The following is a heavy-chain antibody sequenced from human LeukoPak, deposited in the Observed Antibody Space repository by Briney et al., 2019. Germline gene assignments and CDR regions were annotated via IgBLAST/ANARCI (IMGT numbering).Heavy chain of an antibody. Sequence: SETLSLTCTVSGGSIGSDYWTWIRQPPGKGLEYIGYIYYTGGTNYNPSLKSRVTISVDPSKNQFSLKLSSVTAADTAVYFCAKYGNSGWVIDNWGQGTLVTVSS. J-gene: IGHJ4*02. CDR2: IYYTGGT. D-gene: IGHD6-19*01. CDR3: AKYGNSGWVIDN. V-gene: IGHV4-59*08. CDR1: GGSIGSDY.